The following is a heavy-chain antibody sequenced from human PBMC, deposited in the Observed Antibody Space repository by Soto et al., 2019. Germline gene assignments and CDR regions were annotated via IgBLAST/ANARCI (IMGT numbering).Heavy chain of an antibody. D-gene: IGHD3-16*01. CDR2: IKSKTDGGTA. CDR3: PSGGGSFGVSNRDY. J-gene: IGHJ4*02. V-gene: IGHV3-15*05. CDR1: AFTFSNAW. Sequence: EVQLVESGGGLVKPGGSLRLSCAASAFTFSNAWMTWVRQAPGKGLEWIGRIKSKTDGGTADYAAPVKDRFTISRDDSKNPLYLQMNSRKTEATAIYYCPSGGGSFGVSNRDYWGQGTLVTVSS.